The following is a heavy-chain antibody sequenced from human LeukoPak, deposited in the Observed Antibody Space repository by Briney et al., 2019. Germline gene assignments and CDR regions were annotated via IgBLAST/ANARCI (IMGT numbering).Heavy chain of an antibody. Sequence: ASVKVSCKPSGYTFSSYGISWVRQAPGQGLEWMGWISVYNGNTNYAQKLQGRVTMTTDTSTSTAYMELRSLRSDDTAVYYCARDAPQVAGARGNAINISGQATMVTASS. CDR1: GYTFSSYG. D-gene: IGHD6-19*01. CDR3: ARDAPQVAGARGNAINI. J-gene: IGHJ3*02. V-gene: IGHV1-18*01. CDR2: ISVYNGNT.